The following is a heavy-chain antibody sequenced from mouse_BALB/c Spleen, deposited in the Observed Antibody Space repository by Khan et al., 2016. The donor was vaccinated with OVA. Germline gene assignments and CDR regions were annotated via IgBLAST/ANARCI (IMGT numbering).Heavy chain of an antibody. D-gene: IGHD2-14*01. CDR3: VRDGAYHRNDGWFAY. J-gene: IGHJ3*01. CDR1: GYTFTSYT. CDR2: INPSNGYT. Sequence: VQLQESGAELARPGASVKMSCKASGYTFTSYTIHWIKERPGQGLEWIGYINPSNGYTNYNQKFKDKATLTTDKSSTTAYLQLNSLTSDDSAVYNCVRDGAYHRNDGWFAYWDQGTLVTVAA. V-gene: IGHV1-4*01.